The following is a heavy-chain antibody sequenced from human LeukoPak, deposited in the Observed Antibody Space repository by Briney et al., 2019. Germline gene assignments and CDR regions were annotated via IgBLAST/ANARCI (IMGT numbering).Heavy chain of an antibody. V-gene: IGHV3-13*04. D-gene: IGHD1-26*01. CDR1: GFTFSYND. J-gene: IGHJ4*02. Sequence: GGSLRLSCAASGFTFSYNDMHWVRQPTGKGLEWASGIDTAGATYYPGSVKGRFTISRENAKNSLYLQMNNLRAGDTAVYYCARGWGQGLKATFSYWGQGTLVTVSS. CDR2: IDTAGAT. CDR3: ARGWGQGLKATFSY.